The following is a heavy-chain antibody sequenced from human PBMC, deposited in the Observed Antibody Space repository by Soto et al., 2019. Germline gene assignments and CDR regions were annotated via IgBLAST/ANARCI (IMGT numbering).Heavy chain of an antibody. CDR1: GYTFTIYG. CDR2: ISAYNGNT. Sequence: ASVKVSCKASGYTFTIYGIIWVRQAPGQGLEWMGWISAYNGNTNYAQKLQGRVTMTTDTSTSTAYMELGSLRSDDTAVYYCAGAVIAVAGPPHYFDYWGQGTLVTVSS. J-gene: IGHJ4*02. D-gene: IGHD6-19*01. V-gene: IGHV1-18*01. CDR3: AGAVIAVAGPPHYFDY.